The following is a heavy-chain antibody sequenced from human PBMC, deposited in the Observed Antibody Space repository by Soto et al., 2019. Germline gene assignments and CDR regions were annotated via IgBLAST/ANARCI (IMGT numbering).Heavy chain of an antibody. CDR2: IYYSGST. CDR3: ARDLIIRGVSLKYYYGMDV. D-gene: IGHD3-10*01. Sequence: SETLSLTCTVSGGSISGGGYYWSWIRQHPGKGLEWIGYIYYSGSTYYNPSLKSRVTISVDTSKNQFSLKLSSVTAADTAVYYCARDLIIRGVSLKYYYGMDVWGQGTTVTVSS. J-gene: IGHJ6*02. V-gene: IGHV4-31*03. CDR1: GGSISGGGYY.